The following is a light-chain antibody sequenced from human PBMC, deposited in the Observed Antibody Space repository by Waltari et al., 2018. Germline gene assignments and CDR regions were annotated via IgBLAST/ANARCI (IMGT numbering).Light chain of an antibody. J-gene: IGKJ1*01. Sequence: DIQMTQSPSTLSASVGDRVTITCRTSQNINSWLAWYQQKPVKAPKLLIYKASSLESGVPSRFSGSGSGTEFTLTITSLQPDDFATYFCQHYNNYSPWTFGQGTKVEVK. CDR3: QHYNNYSPWT. CDR2: KAS. V-gene: IGKV1-5*03. CDR1: QNINSW.